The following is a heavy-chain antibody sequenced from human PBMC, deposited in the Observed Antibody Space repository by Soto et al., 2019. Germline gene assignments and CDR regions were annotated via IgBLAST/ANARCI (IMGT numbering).Heavy chain of an antibody. V-gene: IGHV4-59*01. CDR3: ARDSGVPADMDWFDP. CDR2: IYYSGST. CDR1: GVSISSYY. J-gene: IGHJ5*02. Sequence: ETLSLTCAGSGVSISSYYWSWIRQPPGKGLEWIGYIYYSGSTNYNPSLKSRVTISVDTSKNQFSMKLSSVTAADTAVYYCARDSGVPADMDWFDPWGQGTLVT. D-gene: IGHD2-2*01.